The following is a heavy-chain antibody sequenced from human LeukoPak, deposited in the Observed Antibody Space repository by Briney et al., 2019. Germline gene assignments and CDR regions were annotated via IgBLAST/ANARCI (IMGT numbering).Heavy chain of an antibody. V-gene: IGHV3-23*01. D-gene: IGHD3-10*01. CDR1: GFTFSSYA. CDR3: ARRPGVPFFDY. Sequence: GGSLGLSCAASGFTFSSYAMSWVRQAPGKGLEWVSAISGSGGSTYYADSVKGRFTISRDNSKNTLYLQMNSLRAEDTAVYYCARRPGVPFFDYWGQGTLVTVSS. CDR2: ISGSGGST. J-gene: IGHJ4*02.